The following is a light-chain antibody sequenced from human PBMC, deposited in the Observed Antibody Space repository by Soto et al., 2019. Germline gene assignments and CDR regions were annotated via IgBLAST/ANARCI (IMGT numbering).Light chain of an antibody. CDR1: QSVLHTCNNKDY. CDR2: WAS. J-gene: IGKJ1*01. CDR3: PQYYTIPTT. V-gene: IGKV4-1*01. Sequence: DIVMTQSPEYLAVSLGERATIKCESSQSVLHTCNNKDYLGWYHQSTGQPPKLLISWASTLXSGVPDRFSGSGSGTDFPLTISSLQAADVAVSYCPQYYTIPTTFGQGTKVDIK.